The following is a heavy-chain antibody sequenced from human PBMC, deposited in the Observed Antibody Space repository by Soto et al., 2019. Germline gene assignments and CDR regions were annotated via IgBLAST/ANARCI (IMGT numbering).Heavy chain of an antibody. CDR1: GFSLTTTEVA. J-gene: IGHJ4*02. CDR2: IYWDDDK. V-gene: IGHV2-5*02. D-gene: IGHD6-13*01. CDR3: THSRPIATGAFDY. Sequence: QITLKESGPSLVNPTQRLTLTCSFSGFSLTTTEVAVGWIRQPPGKALEWLALIYWDDDKRYSPSLKSSLTINKDTTKNQVVLTMTNVHPEDTATNFCTHSRPIATGAFDYWGQGILVTVSS.